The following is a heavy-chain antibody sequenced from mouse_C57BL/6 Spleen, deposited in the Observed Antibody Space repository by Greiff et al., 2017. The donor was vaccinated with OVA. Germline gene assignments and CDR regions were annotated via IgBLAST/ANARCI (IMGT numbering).Heavy chain of an antibody. D-gene: IGHD4-1*01. J-gene: IGHJ2*01. CDR3: ARDRTGGVDY. Sequence: EVQRVESEGGLVQPGSSMKLSCTASGFTFSDYYMAWVRQVPEKGLEWVANINYDGSSTYYLDSLKSRFIISRDNAKNILYLQMSSLKSEDTATYYCARDRTGGVDYWGQGTTLTVSS. CDR2: INYDGSST. CDR1: GFTFSDYY. V-gene: IGHV5-16*01.